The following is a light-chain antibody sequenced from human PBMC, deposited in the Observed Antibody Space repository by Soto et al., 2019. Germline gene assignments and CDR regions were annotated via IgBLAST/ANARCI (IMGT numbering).Light chain of an antibody. Sequence: QTVVTHEPSFSVSPGGTVTLTCGLTSDSVSTSYYASWYQQTPGQTPRMLIYSTNTRSSGVPDRFSGSILGNKAALTITGAQADDESDYYCVLYMGSGFWVFGGGTKLTVL. J-gene: IGLJ3*02. CDR2: STN. CDR1: SDSVSTSYY. V-gene: IGLV8-61*01. CDR3: VLYMGSGFWV.